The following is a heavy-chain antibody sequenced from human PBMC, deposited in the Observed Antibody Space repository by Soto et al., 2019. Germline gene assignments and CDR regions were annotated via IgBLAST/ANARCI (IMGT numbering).Heavy chain of an antibody. D-gene: IGHD6-13*01. Sequence: GSLRLSCAASGFTFSSYWMSWVRQAPGKGLEWVANIKQDGSEKYYVDSVKGRFTISRDNAKNPLYLQMNSLRAEDTAVYYCASTVAGHRNFDYWGQGTLVTVSS. CDR1: GFTFSSYW. J-gene: IGHJ4*02. V-gene: IGHV3-7*01. CDR2: IKQDGSEK. CDR3: ASTVAGHRNFDY.